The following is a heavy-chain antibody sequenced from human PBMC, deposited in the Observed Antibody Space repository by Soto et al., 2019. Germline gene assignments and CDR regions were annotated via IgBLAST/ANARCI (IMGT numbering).Heavy chain of an antibody. Sequence: SETLSLTCTVSGGSISSGGYYWSWIRQHPGKGLEWIEYIYYSGSTYYNPSLKSRVTISVDTSKNQFSLKLSSVTAADTAVYYCASDSMITFGGVIVIDDYWGQGTLVTVSS. V-gene: IGHV4-31*03. CDR1: GGSISSGGYY. CDR2: IYYSGST. CDR3: ASDSMITFGGVIVIDDY. J-gene: IGHJ4*02. D-gene: IGHD3-16*02.